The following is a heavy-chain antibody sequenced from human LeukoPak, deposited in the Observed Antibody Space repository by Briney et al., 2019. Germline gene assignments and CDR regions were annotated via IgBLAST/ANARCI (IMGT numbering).Heavy chain of an antibody. Sequence: SETLSLTCAVYGGSFSGYYWSWIRQPPGKGLEWIGEINHSGSTNYNPSLKSRVTISVDTSKNQFSLKLSSVTAADTAVYYCARRITMIVVVIRIGNAFDIWGQGTMVTVSS. J-gene: IGHJ3*02. V-gene: IGHV4-34*01. D-gene: IGHD3-22*01. CDR3: ARRITMIVVVIRIGNAFDI. CDR2: INHSGST. CDR1: GGSFSGYY.